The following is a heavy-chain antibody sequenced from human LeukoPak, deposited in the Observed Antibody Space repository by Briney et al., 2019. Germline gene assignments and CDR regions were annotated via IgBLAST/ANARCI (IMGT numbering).Heavy chain of an antibody. Sequence: MTSETLSLTCTVSGDSISSGGYSWSWIRQPPGKGLEWIGYIYHSGSTYYNPSLKSRVTISVDRSKNQFSLKLSSVTAADTAVYYCARGSTVTAPFDYWGQGTLVTVSS. CDR3: ARGSTVTAPFDY. CDR2: IYHSGST. CDR1: GDSISSGGYS. D-gene: IGHD4-17*01. J-gene: IGHJ4*02. V-gene: IGHV4-30-2*01.